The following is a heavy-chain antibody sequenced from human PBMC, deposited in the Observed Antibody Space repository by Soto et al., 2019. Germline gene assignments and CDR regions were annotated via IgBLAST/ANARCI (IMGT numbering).Heavy chain of an antibody. V-gene: IGHV3-30-3*01. D-gene: IGHD5-18*01. CDR1: GFTFSSYI. CDR2: ISSDGSNS. J-gene: IGHJ3*01. Sequence: SLRLSCAASGFTFSSYIMHWVRQAPGKGLEWVAAISSDGSNSGSLDSVRGRFSISRDNSDNTLYLQMTSLSPEDSAVYFCARDRIQLWFCVGAFDVWGHGTMVTVSS. CDR3: ARDRIQLWFCVGAFDV.